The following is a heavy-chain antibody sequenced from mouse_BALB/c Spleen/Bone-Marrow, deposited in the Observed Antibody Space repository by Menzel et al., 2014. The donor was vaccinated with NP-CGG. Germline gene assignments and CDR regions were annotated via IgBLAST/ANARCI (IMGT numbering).Heavy chain of an antibody. V-gene: IGHV2-4*02. CDR1: GFSLTSYG. J-gene: IGHJ4*01. CDR3: ARQPLRRHAMDY. CDR2: IWSGGST. D-gene: IGHD1-2*01. Sequence: QVQLQQSGPGLVQPSQSLSITCTVSGFSLTSYGVHWVRQPPGKGLEWLGVIWSGGSTDYNAAFISRLNISKDNSKSQVFFKMNSLQADGTAIYCCARQPLRRHAMDYWGQGTSVTVSS.